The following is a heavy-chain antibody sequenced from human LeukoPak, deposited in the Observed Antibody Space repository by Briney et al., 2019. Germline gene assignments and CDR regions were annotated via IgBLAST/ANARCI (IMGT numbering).Heavy chain of an antibody. Sequence: SETLSLTCTVSGGSISSGSYYWSWIRQPAGKGLEWIGRIYTSGSTNYNPSLKSRVTISVDTSKNQFSLKLSSVTAADTAVYYCARGRWQLDAFDIWGQGTMVTVSS. V-gene: IGHV4-61*02. CDR3: ARGRWQLDAFDI. J-gene: IGHJ3*02. CDR1: GGSISSGSYY. D-gene: IGHD5-24*01. CDR2: IYTSGST.